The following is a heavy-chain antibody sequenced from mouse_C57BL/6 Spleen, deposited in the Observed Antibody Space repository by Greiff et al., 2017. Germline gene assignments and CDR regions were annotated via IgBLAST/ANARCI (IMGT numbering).Heavy chain of an antibody. D-gene: IGHD2-4*01. CDR2: IWSGGST. Sequence: VKLQQSGPGLVQPSQSLSITCTVSGFSLTSYGVHWVRQSPGKGLEWLGVIWSGGSTDYNAAFISRLSISKDNSKSQVFFKMNSLQADDTAIYYCARDYPFAYWGQGTLVTVSA. CDR1: GFSLTSYG. CDR3: ARDYPFAY. J-gene: IGHJ3*01. V-gene: IGHV2-2*01.